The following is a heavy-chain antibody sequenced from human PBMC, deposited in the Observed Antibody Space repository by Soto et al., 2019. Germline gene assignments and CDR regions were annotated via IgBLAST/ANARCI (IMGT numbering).Heavy chain of an antibody. V-gene: IGHV3-74*01. J-gene: IGHJ4*02. CDR2: INTDGSST. CDR3: TRDPGAYSSTWSFYFDS. CDR1: GFTFSRFC. Sequence: EVQLVESGGGLVQPGGSLRLSCAASGFTFSRFCMHWVRQAPWKGLVWVSRINTDGSSTTYADSVKGRFTISRDNAKNTLYLQMDSLRAEDTGVYYCTRDPGAYSSTWSFYFDSWGQGTLVTVSS. D-gene: IGHD6-13*01.